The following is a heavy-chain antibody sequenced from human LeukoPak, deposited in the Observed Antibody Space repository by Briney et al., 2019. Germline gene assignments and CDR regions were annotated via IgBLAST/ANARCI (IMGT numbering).Heavy chain of an antibody. CDR3: ARGKRGYSGYDLYTVDY. J-gene: IGHJ4*02. CDR2: ISSSSSYI. V-gene: IGHV3-21*01. Sequence: GGSLRLSCAASGFTFSSYSMNWVRQAPGKGLEWVSSISSSSSYIYYADSVKGRFTISRDNAKNSLYLQMNSLRAEDTAVYYCARGKRGYSGYDLYTVDYWGQGTLVTVSS. D-gene: IGHD5-12*01. CDR1: GFTFSSYS.